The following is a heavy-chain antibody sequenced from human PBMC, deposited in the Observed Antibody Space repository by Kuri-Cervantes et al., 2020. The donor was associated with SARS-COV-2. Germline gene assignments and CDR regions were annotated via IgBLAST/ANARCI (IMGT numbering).Heavy chain of an antibody. CDR3: ARVDGLGYYYYYMDV. V-gene: IGHV4-61*01. J-gene: IGHJ6*03. CDR2: IYYSGST. Sequence: GSLRLSCTVSGGSISSSSYYWSWIRQPPGKGLEWIGYIYYSGSTNYNPSLKSRVTISVDTSKNQFSLKLSSVTAADTAVYYCARVDGLGYYYYYMDVWGKGTAVTVSS. D-gene: IGHD3/OR15-3a*01. CDR1: GGSISSSSYY.